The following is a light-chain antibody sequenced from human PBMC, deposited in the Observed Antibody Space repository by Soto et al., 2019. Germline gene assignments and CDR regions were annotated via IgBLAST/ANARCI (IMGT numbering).Light chain of an antibody. CDR3: SSYAGSNNLV. CDR2: EVS. Sequence: QSALTQPPSASGSPGKSVTIYCTGTSSDVGGYNYVSWYQQHPGKAPKLMIYEVSKRLSGVPDRFSGSKSGNTASLTVSGLQAEDEADYYCSSYAGSNNLVFGGGTKLTVL. J-gene: IGLJ2*01. V-gene: IGLV2-8*01. CDR1: SSDVGGYNY.